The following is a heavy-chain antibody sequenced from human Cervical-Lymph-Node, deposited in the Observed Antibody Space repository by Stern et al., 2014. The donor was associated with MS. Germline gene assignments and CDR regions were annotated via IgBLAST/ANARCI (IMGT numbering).Heavy chain of an antibody. CDR1: GFTFYDYD. CDR2: ISWSSGDI. V-gene: IGHV3-9*01. D-gene: IGHD3-10*01. CDR3: AKSDYGHYYYYYGLDV. J-gene: IGHJ6*02. Sequence: EVQLVESGGGLVQPGRSLRLSCSASGFTFYDYDMHWVRQAPGRGLEWVLGISWSSGDIGYADSVKGRFTISRDNAKNSLYLQMNSLRPEDTAVYYCAKSDYGHYYYYYGLDVWGPGTTVTVSS.